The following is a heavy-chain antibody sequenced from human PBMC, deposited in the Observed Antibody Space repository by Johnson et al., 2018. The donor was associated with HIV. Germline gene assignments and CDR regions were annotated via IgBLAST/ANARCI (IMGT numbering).Heavy chain of an antibody. J-gene: IGHJ3*02. CDR3: AKGGLRLNSVGGGSDAFDI. Sequence: QVQLVESGGGVVQPGRSLRLSCAASGFTFTSYAMHWVRQAPGKGLEWMAVISLDGSNTYYADSVKGRFTISRDNSKNTLYLRMNSLRAEDTAVDYCAKGGLRLNSVGGGSDAFDIWGQGTMVTVSS. CDR1: GFTFTSYA. CDR2: ISLDGSNT. D-gene: IGHD3-16*01. V-gene: IGHV3-30-3*01.